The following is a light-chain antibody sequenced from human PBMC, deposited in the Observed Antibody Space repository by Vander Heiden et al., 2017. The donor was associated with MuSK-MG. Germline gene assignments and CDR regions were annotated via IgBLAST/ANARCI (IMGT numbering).Light chain of an antibody. Sequence: QSALTPPASVSGSPGQSITISCTGTSDDVGGYEYVSWYRQHPGKAPKVIIYDVSNRPSGVSNRFSGSKSGNTASLTISGLQAEDEADYYCSSYTISNTLVVFGGGTKLTVL. J-gene: IGLJ3*02. CDR1: SDDVGGYEY. CDR2: DVS. CDR3: SSYTISNTLVV. V-gene: IGLV2-14*01.